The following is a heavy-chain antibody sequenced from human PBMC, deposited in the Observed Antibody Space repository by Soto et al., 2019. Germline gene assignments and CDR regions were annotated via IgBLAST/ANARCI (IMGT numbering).Heavy chain of an antibody. Sequence: QVQLRESGPGLVKPSQTLSLTCTVSGDSISSGDYYWSWIRQPPGKGLEWIGCIYYSGNTYYNPSLKVRFSMAVDTSKNDFSRHLSSLTVANTAVYYWARDFRRYGSPPGPLESWGLGTLVTVSS. V-gene: IGHV4-30-4*01. CDR3: ARDFRRYGSPPGPLES. CDR2: IYYSGNT. CDR1: GDSISSGDYY. J-gene: IGHJ4*02. D-gene: IGHD5-18*01.